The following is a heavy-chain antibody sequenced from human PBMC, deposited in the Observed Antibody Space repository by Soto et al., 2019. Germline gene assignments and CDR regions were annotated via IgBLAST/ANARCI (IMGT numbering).Heavy chain of an antibody. Sequence: SETLSLTCAVYGGSFSGYYWSWIRQPPGKGLEWIGEINHSGSTNYNPSLKSRVTISVDTSKNQFSLKLSSVTAADTAVYYCARQLGIKGDIWGQGTMVTVSS. CDR2: INHSGST. D-gene: IGHD7-27*01. J-gene: IGHJ3*02. V-gene: IGHV4-34*01. CDR1: GGSFSGYY. CDR3: ARQLGIKGDI.